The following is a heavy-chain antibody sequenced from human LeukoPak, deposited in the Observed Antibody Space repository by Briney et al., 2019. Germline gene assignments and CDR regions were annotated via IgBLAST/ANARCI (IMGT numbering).Heavy chain of an antibody. Sequence: SETLSLTCTVSGGSISSSSYYWGWIRQPPGKGLVGMGSIYYSVSTYYNPSLKSRATIAVDTSKNQFSLKRSLWTAADTAVYYCARNPGSAPYPPGYWGQGTLVTASS. V-gene: IGHV4-39*01. CDR3: ARNPGSAPYPPGY. CDR1: GGSISSSSYY. D-gene: IGHD2-2*01. CDR2: IYYSVST. J-gene: IGHJ4*02.